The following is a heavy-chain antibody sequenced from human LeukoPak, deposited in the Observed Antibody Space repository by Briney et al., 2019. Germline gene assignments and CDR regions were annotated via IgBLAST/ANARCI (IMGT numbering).Heavy chain of an antibody. CDR1: GGSISSGGYY. Sequence: SETLSLTCTVSGGSISSGGYYWSWIRQHPGKGLEWIGYIYYSGSTYYNPSLKSRVTISVDTSKNQFSLKLSSVTAADTAVYYCARDIRSYLRGNYYYYGMDVWGQGTTVTVSS. D-gene: IGHD3-10*01. CDR2: IYYSGST. J-gene: IGHJ6*02. V-gene: IGHV4-31*03. CDR3: ARDIRSYLRGNYYYYGMDV.